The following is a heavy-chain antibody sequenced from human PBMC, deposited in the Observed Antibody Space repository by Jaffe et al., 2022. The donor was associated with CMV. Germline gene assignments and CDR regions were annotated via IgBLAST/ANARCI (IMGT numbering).Heavy chain of an antibody. CDR1: GGSISSYY. Sequence: QVQLQESGPGLVKPSETLSLTCTVSGGSISSYYWSWIRQPPGKGLEWIGYIYYSGSTNYNPSLKSRVTISVDTSKNQFSLKLSSVTAADTAVYYCAREAGGVGPSFDIWGQGTMVTVSS. V-gene: IGHV4-59*01. CDR3: AREAGGVGPSFDI. J-gene: IGHJ3*02. D-gene: IGHD1-26*01. CDR2: IYYSGST.